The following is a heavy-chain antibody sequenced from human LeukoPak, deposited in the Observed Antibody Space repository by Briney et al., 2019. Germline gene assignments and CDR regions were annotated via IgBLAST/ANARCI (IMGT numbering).Heavy chain of an antibody. CDR2: IYPGGSDT. Sequence: GESLKISCKGSGYSFTSYWIGWVRQMPGKGLEWMGIIYPGGSDTRYSPSFQGQVTISADKSISTAYLQWSSLKASDTAMYYCARYSSSSPAPFDYWGQGTLVTVSS. CDR3: ARYSSSSPAPFDY. CDR1: GYSFTSYW. J-gene: IGHJ4*02. V-gene: IGHV5-51*01. D-gene: IGHD6-6*01.